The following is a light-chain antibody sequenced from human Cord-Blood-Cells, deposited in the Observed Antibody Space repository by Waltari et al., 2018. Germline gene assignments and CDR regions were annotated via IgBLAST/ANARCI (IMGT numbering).Light chain of an antibody. V-gene: IGLV2-11*02. CDR3: CSHAGSYTSV. CDR1: NSDVGGYNY. CDR2: DVS. Sequence: GSPGQSVTISCTGTNSDVGGYNYVSWYQQHQGKAHKLMTYDVSKRPSAIPHRFSGSKSGNTASLTISGRQAEDEADYYCCSHAGSYTSVFGGGTKLTVL. J-gene: IGLJ3*02.